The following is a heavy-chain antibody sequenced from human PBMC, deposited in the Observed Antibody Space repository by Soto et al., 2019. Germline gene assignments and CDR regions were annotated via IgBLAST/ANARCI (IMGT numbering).Heavy chain of an antibody. V-gene: IGHV1-69*01. CDR3: ATDSSSWPTKFDY. CDR1: GGTFSSYA. J-gene: IGHJ4*02. D-gene: IGHD6-13*01. Sequence: KVSCKASGGTFSSYAISWVRQAPGQGLEWMGGIIPIFGTANYAQKFQGRVTITADESTSTAYMELSSLRSEDTAVYYCATDSSSWPTKFDYWGQGTLVTSPQ. CDR2: IIPIFGTA.